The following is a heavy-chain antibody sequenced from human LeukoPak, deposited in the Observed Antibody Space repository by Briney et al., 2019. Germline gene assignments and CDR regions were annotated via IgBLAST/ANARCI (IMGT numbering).Heavy chain of an antibody. CDR3: ARLVVTVTTRLTHEFDY. V-gene: IGHV4-30-2*06. Sequence: SETLSLTCAVSGGSLRSDGYSWSWIRQSPGKGLEWIGYISHSGTTYYNPPLKSRVTISVDRSKNLFSLRLTSVTAADTAVYYCARLVVTVTTRLTHEFDYWGQGTLVTVSS. CDR2: ISHSGTT. D-gene: IGHD2-21*02. CDR1: GGSLRSDGYS. J-gene: IGHJ4*02.